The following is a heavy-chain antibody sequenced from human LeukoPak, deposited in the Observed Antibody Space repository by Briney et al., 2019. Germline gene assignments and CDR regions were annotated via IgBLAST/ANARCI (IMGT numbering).Heavy chain of an antibody. J-gene: IGHJ5*02. V-gene: IGHV3-48*01. CDR3: ASSQEAWFDP. CDR1: GFTFSSYG. CDR2: ISSSSSPI. Sequence: GGSLRLSCAASGFTFSSYGMNWVRQAPGKGLEWVSYISSSSSPIYYADSVKGRFTISRDNSKNTLYLQMNSLRAEDTAVYYCASSQEAWFDPWGQGTLVTVSS.